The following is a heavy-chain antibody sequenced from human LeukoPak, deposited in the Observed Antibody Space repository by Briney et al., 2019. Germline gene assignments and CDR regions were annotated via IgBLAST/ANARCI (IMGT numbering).Heavy chain of an antibody. CDR3: ARDYDPLLSWWFDP. CDR2: ISSSSSYI. D-gene: IGHD2-2*01. Sequence: PGGSLRLSCAASGFTFSSYSMNWVRQAPGKGLEWVSSISSSSSYIYYADSVKGRFTISRDNAKNSLYLQMNSLRAEDTAVYYCARDYDPLLSWWFDPWGQGTLVTVSS. CDR1: GFTFSSYS. J-gene: IGHJ5*02. V-gene: IGHV3-21*01.